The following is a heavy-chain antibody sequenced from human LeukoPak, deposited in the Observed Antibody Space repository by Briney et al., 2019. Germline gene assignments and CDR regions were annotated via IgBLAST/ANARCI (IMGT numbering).Heavy chain of an antibody. D-gene: IGHD3-10*01. CDR1: GGSISNFY. CDR3: AKYVSGHYFDY. CDR2: IYSSGST. J-gene: IGHJ4*02. Sequence: SETLSLTCTVSGGSISNFYRSWIRQPAGKGLEWIGRIYSSGSTNYNPSLRSRVTMSVDTSKNQFSLNLYSVTAADTAVYYCAKYVSGHYFDYWGQGTLVTVSS. V-gene: IGHV4-4*07.